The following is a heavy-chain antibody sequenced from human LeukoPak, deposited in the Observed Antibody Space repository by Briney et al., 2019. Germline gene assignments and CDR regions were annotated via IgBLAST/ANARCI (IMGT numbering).Heavy chain of an antibody. CDR2: ISYDGSNK. Sequence: GGSLRLSCAASGFTFSSYAMSWVRQAPGKGLEWVADISYDGSNKYNADSVKGRFTISRDNSKNTLYLQMNSLRIEDTAVYYCAREMVTHRIGLDYWGQGTLVTVSS. J-gene: IGHJ4*02. CDR3: AREMVTHRIGLDY. V-gene: IGHV3-30*04. CDR1: GFTFSSYA. D-gene: IGHD5-18*01.